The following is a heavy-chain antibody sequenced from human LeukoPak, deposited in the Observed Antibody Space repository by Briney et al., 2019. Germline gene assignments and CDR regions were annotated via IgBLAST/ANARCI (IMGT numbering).Heavy chain of an antibody. Sequence: GGSLRLSCAASGFTFSSYAMHWVRQAPGKGLEYVSAITSNGDNTFYRNSVKGRFTISRDNAKNSLYLQMNSLRAEDTAVYYCAELGITMIGGVWGKGTTVTISS. V-gene: IGHV3-64*01. D-gene: IGHD3-10*02. CDR2: ITSNGDNT. CDR3: AELGITMIGGV. CDR1: GFTFSSYA. J-gene: IGHJ6*04.